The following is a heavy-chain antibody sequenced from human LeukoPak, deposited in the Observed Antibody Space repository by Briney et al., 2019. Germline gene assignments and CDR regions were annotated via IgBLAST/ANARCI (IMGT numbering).Heavy chain of an antibody. Sequence: SETLSLTCTVSGGSISSYYWGWIRQPPGKGLEWIGHIYYSGSTNYNPSLKSRVTISVDTSKNQFSLRLSSVTAADTAVYYCARGAAGYSYGWGQGTLVTVSS. CDR3: ARGAAGYSYG. V-gene: IGHV4-59*01. CDR1: GGSISSYY. D-gene: IGHD5-18*01. J-gene: IGHJ4*02. CDR2: IYYSGST.